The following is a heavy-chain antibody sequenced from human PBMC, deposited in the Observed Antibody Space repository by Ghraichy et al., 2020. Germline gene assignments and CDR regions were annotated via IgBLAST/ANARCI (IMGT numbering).Heavy chain of an antibody. CDR3: ARDLVEHTGLAY. V-gene: IGHV1-46*01. CDR1: GHSFTSAY. CDR2: INPSDGRT. Sequence: ASVKVSCKASGHSFTSAYMDWVRQAPGQGLEWMGIINPSDGRTTHAQRFQGRVTMTRDTSTSTVYMELSSLRSDDTAVYYCARDLVEHTGLAYWGQGTLVTVSS. D-gene: IGHD1/OR15-1a*01. J-gene: IGHJ4*02.